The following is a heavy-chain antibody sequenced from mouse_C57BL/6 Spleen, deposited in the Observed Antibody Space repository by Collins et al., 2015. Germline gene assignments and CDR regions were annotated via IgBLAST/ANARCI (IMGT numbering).Heavy chain of an antibody. V-gene: IGHV3-6*02. J-gene: IGHJ4*01. CDR2: INYDGSN. D-gene: IGHD2-4*01. CDR1: LLHRQWLY. Sequence: DVQLQESGPGLVKPSQSLSLTLLCHWLLHRQWLYWNWIRHFPGNKLEWMGYINYDGSNNYNPSLKNRISITRDTSKNQFFLKLNSVTTEDTATYYCARGMITTAMDYWGQGTSVTVSS. CDR3: ARGMITTAMDY.